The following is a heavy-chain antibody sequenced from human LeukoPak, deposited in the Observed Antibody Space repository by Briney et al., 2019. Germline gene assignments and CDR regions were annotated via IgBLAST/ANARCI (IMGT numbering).Heavy chain of an antibody. CDR1: GFTFSDHY. D-gene: IGHD1-14*01. J-gene: IGHJ6*04. V-gene: IGHV3-72*01. Sequence: PGGSLRLSCVASGFTFSDHYMDWVRQAPGKGLEWVGRTRNKANSYTTEYAASVKGRFTISRDDSKNSLYLEMNSLKTEDTAVCYCARDPSLNLWGKGTTVTVSS. CDR3: ARDPSLNL. CDR2: TRNKANSYTT.